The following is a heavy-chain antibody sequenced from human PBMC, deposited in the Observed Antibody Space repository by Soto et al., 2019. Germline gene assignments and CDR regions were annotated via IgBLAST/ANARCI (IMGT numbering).Heavy chain of an antibody. V-gene: IGHV4-39*01. CDR2: IYYSGST. Sequence: QLQLQESGPGLVKPSETLSLTCTVSGGSISSSSYYWGWFRQPPGKGLEWIGSIYYSGSTYYNPSLKSRVTISVDTSKNQFSLKLSSVTAADTAVYYCARQVGSGWYTKYYFDYWGQGTLVTVSS. J-gene: IGHJ4*02. D-gene: IGHD6-19*01. CDR1: GGSISSSSYY. CDR3: ARQVGSGWYTKYYFDY.